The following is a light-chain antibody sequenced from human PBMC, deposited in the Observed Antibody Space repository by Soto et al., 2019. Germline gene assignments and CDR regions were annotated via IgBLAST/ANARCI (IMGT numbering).Light chain of an antibody. CDR2: DAS. V-gene: IGKV1-33*01. CDR3: QQYDNLLT. J-gene: IGKJ4*01. CDR1: QDISNY. Sequence: NQMTKSPSSVSASIRDRVTINCQASQDISNYLNWYQQKPGKAPKLLIYDASNLETGVPSRFSGSGSGTDFTFTISSLQPEDIATYYCQQYDNLLTFGGGTKVDI.